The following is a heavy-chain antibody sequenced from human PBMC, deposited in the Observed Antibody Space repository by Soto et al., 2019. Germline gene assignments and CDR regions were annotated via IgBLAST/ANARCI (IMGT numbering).Heavy chain of an antibody. CDR2: IYSGGYT. CDR3: AREAIIVIAAPEYYFDY. Sequence: GGSLSLSCAASGFTVSSNYMSWVRQAPGKGLEWVSVIYSGGYTNYADSVKGRFIVSRDSPKNTLYLQMDSLRAEDTAVYYCAREAIIVIAAPEYYFDYWGQGTLVTVSS. CDR1: GFTVSSNY. V-gene: IGHV3-66*01. D-gene: IGHD3-22*01. J-gene: IGHJ4*02.